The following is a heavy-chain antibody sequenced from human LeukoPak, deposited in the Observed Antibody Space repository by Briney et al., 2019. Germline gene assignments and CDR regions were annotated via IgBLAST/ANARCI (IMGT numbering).Heavy chain of an antibody. D-gene: IGHD3-22*01. CDR2: IRSDGNNK. CDR3: ARVAYYDSSGYYPVPFDY. V-gene: IGHV3-30*02. CDR1: GFTFTNYG. J-gene: IGHJ4*02. Sequence: GGSLRLSCAASGFTFTNYGMHWVRQAPGRGLEWVALIRSDGNNKYYVDSVKGRFTISRDNSKNTLSLQMNSLRAEDTAVYYCARVAYYDSSGYYPVPFDYWGQGTLVTVSS.